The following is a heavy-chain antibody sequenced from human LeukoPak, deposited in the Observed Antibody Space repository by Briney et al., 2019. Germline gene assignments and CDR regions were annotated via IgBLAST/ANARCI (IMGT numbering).Heavy chain of an antibody. CDR1: GFTFSSYA. CDR3: ARAGRGDYYDSSGYPSRRVDY. V-gene: IGHV3-30-3*01. D-gene: IGHD3-22*01. Sequence: GSLRLSCAASGFTFSSYAMHWVRQAPGKGLEWVAVISYDGSNKYYADSVKGRFTISRDNSKNTLYLQMNSLRAEDTAVYYCARAGRGDYYDSSGYPSRRVDYWGQGTLVTVSS. CDR2: ISYDGSNK. J-gene: IGHJ4*02.